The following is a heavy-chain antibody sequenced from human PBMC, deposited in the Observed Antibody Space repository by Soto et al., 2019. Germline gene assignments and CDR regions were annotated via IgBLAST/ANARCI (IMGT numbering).Heavy chain of an antibody. V-gene: IGHV3-48*01. CDR2: ISESSSAK. CDR3: ARVEPGTGNY. D-gene: IGHD3-10*01. J-gene: IGHJ4*02. Sequence: PGGSLRLSCAASGVTVSSYSMNGVRQAPGKGLEWVSYISESSSAKHYADSVKGRFTISRDNAKKSVYLQMNSLRAEDTAVYYCARVEPGTGNYWGQGTLVTVSS. CDR1: GVTVSSYS.